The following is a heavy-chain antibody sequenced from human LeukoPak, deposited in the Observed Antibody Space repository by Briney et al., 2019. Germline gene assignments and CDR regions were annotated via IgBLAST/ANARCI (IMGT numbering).Heavy chain of an antibody. V-gene: IGHV4-4*07. CDR2: IYTSGST. CDR1: GDSINGFY. Sequence: PSETLSLTCTVSGDSINGFYWSWIRQAAGKGLEWIGRIYTSGSTNYNPSLKSRVTMSVDTSKNQFSLKLSSVTAADTAVYYCARDIGDYDYFDYWGQGTLVTVSS. J-gene: IGHJ4*02. CDR3: ARDIGDYDYFDY. D-gene: IGHD4-17*01.